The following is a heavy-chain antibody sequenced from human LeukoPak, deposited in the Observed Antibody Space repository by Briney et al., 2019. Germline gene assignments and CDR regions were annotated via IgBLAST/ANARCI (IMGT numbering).Heavy chain of an antibody. D-gene: IGHD3-22*01. Sequence: PGGSLRLSCAASGFTFSSHSMSWVRQAPGKGLEWVSSIDSSSSHIYYADSMEGRFTISRDNAKNSLYLQMNSLRAEDTAVYYCARAGYYYYDSSGQEGEDYWGQGTLVTVSS. V-gene: IGHV3-21*01. CDR1: GFTFSSHS. CDR3: ARAGYYYYDSSGQEGEDY. J-gene: IGHJ4*02. CDR2: IDSSSSHI.